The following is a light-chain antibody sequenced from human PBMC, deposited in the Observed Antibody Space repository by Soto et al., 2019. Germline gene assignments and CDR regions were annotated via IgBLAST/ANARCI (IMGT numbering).Light chain of an antibody. Sequence: IVLTQSPGTLSLSPGERATLSCRASQSVSSSYLAWYQQKPGRAPRLLIHDVSRRATGIPDRFSGSGSGTDFTLTISRLEPEDFAVYYCQQYGNSPWASGQGTKADIK. CDR1: QSVSSSY. V-gene: IGKV3-20*01. CDR2: DVS. J-gene: IGKJ1*01. CDR3: QQYGNSPWA.